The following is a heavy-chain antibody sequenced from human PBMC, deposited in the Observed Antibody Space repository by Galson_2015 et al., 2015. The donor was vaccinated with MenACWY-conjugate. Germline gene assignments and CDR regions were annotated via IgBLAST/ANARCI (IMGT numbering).Heavy chain of an antibody. CDR1: GFTFNYHG. CDR3: ARDLSSSWYSAFDF. D-gene: IGHD6-13*01. J-gene: IGHJ3*01. CDR2: ISASGGTI. Sequence: SLRLSCAASGFTFNYHGMNWVRQAPGKGLEWLAYISASGGTIYYADSLEGRFNISRDNAQNSLYLRMNSLRPEDTAIYYCARDLSSSWYSAFDFWGQGTTVIVSS. V-gene: IGHV3-48*03.